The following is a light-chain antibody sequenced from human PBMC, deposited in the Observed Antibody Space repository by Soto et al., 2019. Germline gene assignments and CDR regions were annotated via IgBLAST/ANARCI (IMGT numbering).Light chain of an antibody. CDR1: QTITTY. J-gene: IGKJ1*01. V-gene: IGKV1-39*01. CDR2: GAS. Sequence: DIQMTQSPSSLSASVGDRVTISCRASQTITTYLNWYQQKPGKAPQLLISGASILQSGVPSRFTGSGSGTDFTLTISSLQPDDFATYHCQQTHSTPWTFGQGTKVEIK. CDR3: QQTHSTPWT.